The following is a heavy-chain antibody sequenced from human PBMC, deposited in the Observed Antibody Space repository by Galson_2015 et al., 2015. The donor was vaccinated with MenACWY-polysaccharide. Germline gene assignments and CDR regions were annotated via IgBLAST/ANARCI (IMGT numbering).Heavy chain of an antibody. V-gene: IGHV4-59*01. J-gene: IGHJ2*01. Sequence: ETLSLTCTVSGGSISSYYWNWIRQPPGKGLEWVGYINYGGSTNHNPSLKSRVTMSVDTSKNQFSLNLTSVTDADTAVYYCARAIAVAGQRRDFDLWGRGTLVTVSS. D-gene: IGHD6-19*01. CDR1: GGSISSYY. CDR2: INYGGST. CDR3: ARAIAVAGQRRDFDL.